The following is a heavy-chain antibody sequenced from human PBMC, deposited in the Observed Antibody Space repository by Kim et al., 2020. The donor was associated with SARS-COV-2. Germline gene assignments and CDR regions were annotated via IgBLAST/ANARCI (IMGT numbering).Heavy chain of an antibody. D-gene: IGHD6-19*01. CDR2: ISHSGST. CDR1: VGSFSGYY. CDR3: ARGRYGSGRDYYFDY. J-gene: IGHJ4*02. Sequence: SETMSLTFAVYVGSFSGYYWTWIRQPPGRGLEWIGEISHSGSTNYNPSLTSRVTISVDTSKNQFSLKLNSVTAADRGVYFCARGRYGSGRDYYFDYWGRG. V-gene: IGHV4-34*01.